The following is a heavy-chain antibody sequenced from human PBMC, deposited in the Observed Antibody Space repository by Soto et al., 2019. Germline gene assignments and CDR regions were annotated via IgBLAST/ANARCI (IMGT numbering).Heavy chain of an antibody. CDR1: GFTFSDHY. V-gene: IGHV3-72*01. J-gene: IGHJ3*02. CDR2: TRNKANSYTT. CDR3: AYSGNYSEENAFDI. D-gene: IGHD1-26*01. Sequence: GGSVRLSCGASGFTFSDHYMDWVRQAPGKGLEWVGRTRNKANSYTTEYAASEKGRFTIARDDSKNSLYLQMNSLKTEDAVVYYCAYSGNYSEENAFDIWGQGTMVTVSS.